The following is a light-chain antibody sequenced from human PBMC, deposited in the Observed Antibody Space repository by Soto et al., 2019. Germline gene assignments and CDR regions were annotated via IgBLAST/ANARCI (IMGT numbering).Light chain of an antibody. Sequence: EIVLTQSPGTLSLSPGERATLSCRASQSVSSSYLAWYQQKPGQAPRLLIYGASSRATGIPDRFSGSGSGTAFTITISRREPEDFSVYFCQLYGNSPPFTFGQGTKVEIK. CDR3: QLYGNSPPFT. J-gene: IGKJ2*01. V-gene: IGKV3-20*01. CDR2: GAS. CDR1: QSVSSSY.